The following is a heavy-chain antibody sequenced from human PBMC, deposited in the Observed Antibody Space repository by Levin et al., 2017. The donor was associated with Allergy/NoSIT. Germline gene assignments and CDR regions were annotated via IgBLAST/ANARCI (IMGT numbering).Heavy chain of an antibody. CDR3: ARGTIFGVVINYMDV. Sequence: ASVKVSCKASGYTFTSYYMHWVRQAPGQGLEWMGIINPSGGSTSYAQKFQGRVTMTRDTSTSTVYMELSSLRSEDTAVYYCARGTIFGVVINYMDVWGKGTTVTVSS. V-gene: IGHV1-46*01. CDR2: INPSGGST. CDR1: GYTFTSYY. D-gene: IGHD3-3*01. J-gene: IGHJ6*03.